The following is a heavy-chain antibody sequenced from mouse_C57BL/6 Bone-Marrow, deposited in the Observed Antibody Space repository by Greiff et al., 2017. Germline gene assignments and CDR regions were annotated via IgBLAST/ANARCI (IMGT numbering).Heavy chain of an antibody. CDR1: GFTFSSYT. D-gene: IGHD1-1*01. V-gene: IGHV5-9*01. CDR3: SRQVTTVLATKYFDV. CDR2: ISGGGGNT. Sequence: DVQLVESGGGLVKPGGSLKLSCAASGFTFSSYTMSWVRQTPEKRLQWVAAISGGGGNTYYPDSVKGRFTISRDNDKNIRYMQMSSLRSEDTALYYCSRQVTTVLATKYFDVWGTGTTVTVSS. J-gene: IGHJ1*03.